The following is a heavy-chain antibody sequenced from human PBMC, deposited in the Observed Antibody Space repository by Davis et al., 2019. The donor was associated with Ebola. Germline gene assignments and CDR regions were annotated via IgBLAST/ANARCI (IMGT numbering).Heavy chain of an antibody. CDR2: INPNSGGT. J-gene: IGHJ5*02. D-gene: IGHD6-19*01. Sequence: ASVKVSCKASGYTFTSYGISWVRQAPGQGLEWMGWINPNSGGTNYAQKFQGWVTMTRDTSTSTAYMELRSLRSDDTAVYYCARYSSGWYRGRGWFDPWGQGTLVTVSS. CDR1: GYTFTSYG. CDR3: ARYSSGWYRGRGWFDP. V-gene: IGHV1-18*01.